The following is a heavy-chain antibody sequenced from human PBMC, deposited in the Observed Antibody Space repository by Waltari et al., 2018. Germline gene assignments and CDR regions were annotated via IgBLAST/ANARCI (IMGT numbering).Heavy chain of an antibody. CDR1: GYSISSGYY. J-gene: IGHJ4*02. Sequence: QVQLQESGPGLVKPSETLSLTCAVSGYSISSGYYWGWIRQPPGKGLEWIGSIYHSGSTYYNPSLKSRVTISVDTSKNQFSLKLSSVTAADTAVYYCARGSTVPDYWGQGTLVTVSS. CDR3: ARGSTVPDY. D-gene: IGHD1-1*01. V-gene: IGHV4-38-2*01. CDR2: IYHSGST.